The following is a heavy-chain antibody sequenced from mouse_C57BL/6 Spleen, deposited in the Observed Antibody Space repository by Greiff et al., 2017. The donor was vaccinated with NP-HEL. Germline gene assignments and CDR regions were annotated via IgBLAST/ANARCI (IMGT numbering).Heavy chain of an antibody. J-gene: IGHJ3*01. D-gene: IGHD2-4*01. Sequence: EVQLVESGGGLVQPKGSLKLSCAASGFSFNTYAMNWVRQAPGKGLEWVARIRSKSNNYATYYADSVKDRFTISRDDSESMLYLQMNNLKTEDTAMYYCVRRDHDGAWFAYWGQGTLVTVSA. CDR2: IRSKSNNYAT. CDR1: GFSFNTYA. V-gene: IGHV10-1*01. CDR3: VRRDHDGAWFAY.